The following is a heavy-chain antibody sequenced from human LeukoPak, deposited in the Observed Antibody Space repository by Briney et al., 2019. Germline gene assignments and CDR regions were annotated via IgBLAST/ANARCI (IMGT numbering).Heavy chain of an antibody. J-gene: IGHJ4*02. V-gene: IGHV3-21*01. CDR2: ISGSSRHK. D-gene: IGHD6-13*01. CDR1: GFTFSSYT. CDR3: ARTANFAAGYYIDY. Sequence: GGSLRLSCAASGFTFSSYTMNWVRQAPGKGLEWVSSISGSSRHKYYADSVKGRFTISRDNAKNSLYLQMNSLRAEDTAVYYCARTANFAAGYYIDYWGQGTLVTISS.